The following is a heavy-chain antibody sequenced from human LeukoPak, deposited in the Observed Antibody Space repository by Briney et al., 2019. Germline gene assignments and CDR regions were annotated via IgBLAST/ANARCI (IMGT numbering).Heavy chain of an antibody. D-gene: IGHD3-10*01. CDR3: ARAFGSGSQVINYFDF. Sequence: GGSLRLSCAASGFTFSDYSMEWVRQAPGKGLEWISYISSTSTTIYYAGSVKGRFTTSRDNAKNSLYLQMNSLRAEDTAVYYCARAFGSGSQVINYFDFWGQGTLVTVSS. J-gene: IGHJ4*02. V-gene: IGHV3-48*04. CDR2: ISSTSTTI. CDR1: GFTFSDYS.